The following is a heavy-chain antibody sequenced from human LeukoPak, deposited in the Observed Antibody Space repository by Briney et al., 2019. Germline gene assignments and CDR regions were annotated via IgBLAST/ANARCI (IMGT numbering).Heavy chain of an antibody. CDR2: ISSSSSYI. CDR1: GFTFSSYS. D-gene: IGHD2-2*01. CDR3: AREGCSSTSCSLYYYYYYMDV. J-gene: IGHJ6*03. Sequence: PGGSPRLSCAASGFTFSSYSMNWVRQAPGKGLEWVSSISSSSSYIYYADSVKGRFTISRDNSKNTLYLQMNSLRAEDTAVYYCAREGCSSTSCSLYYYYYYMDVWGKGTTVTVSS. V-gene: IGHV3-21*01.